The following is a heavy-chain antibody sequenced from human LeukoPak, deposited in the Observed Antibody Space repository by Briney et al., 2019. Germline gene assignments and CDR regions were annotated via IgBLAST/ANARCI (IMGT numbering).Heavy chain of an antibody. J-gene: IGHJ6*02. V-gene: IGHV1-2*02. CDR1: GYTFTGYY. CDR3: ASNGGPSPYYYYGMDV. D-gene: IGHD2-8*01. CDR2: INPNSGGT. Sequence: AAVKVSCKASGYTFTGYYMHWVRQAPGQGLEWMGWINPNSGGTNYAQKFQGRVTMTRDTSISTAYMELSRLRSDDTAVYYCASNGGPSPYYYYGMDVWGQGTTVTVS.